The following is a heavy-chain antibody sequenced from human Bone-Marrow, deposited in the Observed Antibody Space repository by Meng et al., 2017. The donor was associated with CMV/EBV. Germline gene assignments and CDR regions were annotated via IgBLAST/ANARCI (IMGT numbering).Heavy chain of an antibody. Sequence: ASVKVSCKASGYTFTSYYMHWVRHAPGQGLEWMGIINPSGGSTSYAQKYQGRVTITADQSTSTAYMELSSLRSEDTAVYYCARWGYCSGGSCLDYWGQGTLVTVSS. CDR3: ARWGYCSGGSCLDY. V-gene: IGHV1-46*01. D-gene: IGHD2-15*01. CDR1: GYTFTSYY. CDR2: INPSGGST. J-gene: IGHJ4*02.